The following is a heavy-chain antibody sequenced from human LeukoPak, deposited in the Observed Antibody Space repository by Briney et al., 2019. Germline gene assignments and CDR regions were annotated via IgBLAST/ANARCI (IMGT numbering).Heavy chain of an antibody. Sequence: QPGRSLRLSCAASGFTFSSYAMSWVRQAPGKGLEWVSAISGSGGSTYYADSVKGRFTISRDNSKNTLYLQMNSLRAEDTAVYYCAKDPGVLTGYYAEGDYWGQGTLVTVSS. CDR1: GFTFSSYA. CDR3: AKDPGVLTGYYAEGDY. CDR2: ISGSGGST. J-gene: IGHJ4*02. D-gene: IGHD3-9*01. V-gene: IGHV3-23*01.